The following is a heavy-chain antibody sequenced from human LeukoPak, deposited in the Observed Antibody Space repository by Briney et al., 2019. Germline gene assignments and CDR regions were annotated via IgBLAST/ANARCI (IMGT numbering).Heavy chain of an antibody. J-gene: IGHJ5*02. CDR1: GGSISSYY. CDR3: ARHSYYYDSSGSNGSAFDP. CDR2: IYYSGST. Sequence: SETLSLTCTVSGGSISSYYWSWIRQPPGKGLEWIGYIYYSGSTNYNPSLKSRVTISVDTSKNQFSLKLSSVTAADTAVYYCARHSYYYDSSGSNGSAFDPWGQGTLVTVSS. D-gene: IGHD3-22*01. V-gene: IGHV4-59*08.